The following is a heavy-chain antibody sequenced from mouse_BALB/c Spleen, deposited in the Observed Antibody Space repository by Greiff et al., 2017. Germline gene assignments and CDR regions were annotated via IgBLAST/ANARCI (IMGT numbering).Heavy chain of an antibody. CDR1: GYSITSDYA. V-gene: IGHV3-2*02. CDR3: ALTTVYAMDY. J-gene: IGHJ4*01. CDR2: ISYSGST. Sequence: ESGPGLVKPSQSLSLTCTVTGYSITSDYAWNWIRQFPGNKLEWMGYISYSGSTSYNPSLKSRISITRDTSKNQFFLQLNSVTTEDTATYYCALTTVYAMDYWGQGTSVTVSS. D-gene: IGHD1-1*01.